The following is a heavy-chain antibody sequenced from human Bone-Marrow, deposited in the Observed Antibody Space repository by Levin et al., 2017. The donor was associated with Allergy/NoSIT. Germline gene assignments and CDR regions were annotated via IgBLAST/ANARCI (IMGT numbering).Heavy chain of an antibody. CDR2: ISLSGSTI. D-gene: IGHD2-15*01. CDR3: ARRYCSGSSCYGHIDS. Sequence: GGSLRLSCAASGFTFSSFEFNWVRQAPGKGLEWISSISLSGSTIYVADSVQGRFAISRDNAKRSVYLHMNSLRAEDTAVYYCARRYCSGSSCYGHIDSWGQGTLVTVSS. CDR1: GFTFSSFE. J-gene: IGHJ4*02. V-gene: IGHV3-48*03.